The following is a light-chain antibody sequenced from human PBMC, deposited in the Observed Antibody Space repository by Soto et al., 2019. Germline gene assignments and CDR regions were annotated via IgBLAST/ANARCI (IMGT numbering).Light chain of an antibody. Sequence: QSALTQPASVSGSPGQSITISCTGTSSDVGSYNLISWYQQYPDKAPKLMIYEVSKRPSGVSNRFSGSKSRNTASLTISGLHAEDESEYYSCSYPCTSTFYVFGSGTKVTVL. CDR3: CSYPCTSTFYV. V-gene: IGLV2-23*02. CDR1: SSDVGSYNL. J-gene: IGLJ1*01. CDR2: EVS.